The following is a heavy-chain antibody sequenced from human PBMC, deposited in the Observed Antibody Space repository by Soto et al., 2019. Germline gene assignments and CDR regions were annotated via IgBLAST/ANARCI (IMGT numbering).Heavy chain of an antibody. D-gene: IGHD1-26*01. CDR2: ISGYNGNT. Sequence: QVQLVQSGAEVKKPGASVKVSCKASGYTFTSYGISWVRQAPGQGLEWMGWISGYNGNTKYAQKFQGRVTMTTDTTKSTAYMELRSLRSDDTAVYYCTRGPKESSGSHRWYWGQGPLVTVSS. CDR3: TRGPKESSGSHRWY. CDR1: GYTFTSYG. V-gene: IGHV1-18*01. J-gene: IGHJ4*02.